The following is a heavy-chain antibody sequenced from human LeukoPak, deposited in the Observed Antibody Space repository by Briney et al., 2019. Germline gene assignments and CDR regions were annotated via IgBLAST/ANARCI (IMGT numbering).Heavy chain of an antibody. J-gene: IGHJ3*02. CDR1: GFTFTSYN. CDR3: ARGGEEYAFDI. Sequence: GGSLRLSCAASGFTFTSYNMNWVRQAPGKGLEWVSSITSSSSYIYYADSVKGRFTISRDNAKNSLYLQMNSLRAEDTAVYYCARGGEEYAFDIWGQGTMVTVSS. D-gene: IGHD3-10*01. V-gene: IGHV3-21*06. CDR2: ITSSSSYI.